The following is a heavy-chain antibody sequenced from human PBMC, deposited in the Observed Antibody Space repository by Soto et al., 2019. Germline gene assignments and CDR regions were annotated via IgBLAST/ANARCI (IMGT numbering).Heavy chain of an antibody. CDR2: IIPILGIA. CDR3: AREERGWHGSSWYPYYYGMDV. CDR1: GGTFSSYT. V-gene: IGHV1-69*08. J-gene: IGHJ6*02. D-gene: IGHD6-13*01. Sequence: QVQLVQSGAEVKKPGSSVKVSCKASGGTFSSYTISWVRQAPGQGLEWMGRIIPILGIANYAQKFQGRVTITAEKSTSTAYMELSSLRAEDTAVYYCAREERGWHGSSWYPYYYGMDVWGQGTTVTVSS.